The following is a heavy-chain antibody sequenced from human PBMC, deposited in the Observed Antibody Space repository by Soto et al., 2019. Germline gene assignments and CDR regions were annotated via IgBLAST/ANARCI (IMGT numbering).Heavy chain of an antibody. CDR1: GGSISSGGYS. D-gene: IGHD2-15*01. J-gene: IGHJ6*02. V-gene: IGHV4-30-2*02. CDR3: AGDVDFAEEDV. Sequence: SETLSLTCAVSGGSISSGGYSWSWIRQPPGKGLEWIGYIYHSGSTYYNPSLKSRVTISVDTSKNQFSLKLSSVTAADTAVYYCAGDVDFAEEDVWGQGTTVTVSS. CDR2: IYHSGST.